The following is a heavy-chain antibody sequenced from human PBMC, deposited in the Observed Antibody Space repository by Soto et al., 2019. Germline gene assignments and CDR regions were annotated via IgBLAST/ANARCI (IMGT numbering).Heavy chain of an antibody. CDR3: AREYYGSGSYALDY. V-gene: IGHV3-33*01. Sequence: GGSLRLSCAASGFTFSSYGMHWVRQAPGKGLEWVAVIWYDGSNKYYADSVKGRFTISRDNSKNTLYLQMNSLRAEDTAVYYCAREYYGSGSYALDYWGQGTLVTVSS. CDR2: IWYDGSNK. D-gene: IGHD3-10*01. J-gene: IGHJ4*02. CDR1: GFTFSSYG.